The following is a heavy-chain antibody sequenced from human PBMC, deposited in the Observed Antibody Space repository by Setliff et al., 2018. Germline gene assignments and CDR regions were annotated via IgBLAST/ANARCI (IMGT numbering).Heavy chain of an antibody. CDR1: GVVFRNYH. Sequence: TGGSLRLSCVVSGVVFRNYHLNWVRQTPEKGLEWVSSFSGSNEYIKYADSVKGRFTISRDNAKNSLYLQMNSLRAEDTAVYYCARGLITMVRGVPSRGFDYWGQGTLVTVSS. CDR2: FSGSNEYI. V-gene: IGHV3-21*01. J-gene: IGHJ4*02. CDR3: ARGLITMVRGVPSRGFDY. D-gene: IGHD3-10*01.